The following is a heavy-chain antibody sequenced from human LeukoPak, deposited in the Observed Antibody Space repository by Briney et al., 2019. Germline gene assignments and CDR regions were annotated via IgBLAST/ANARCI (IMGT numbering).Heavy chain of an antibody. CDR3: ARTLWFGELVFD. CDR1: GYTFTSYY. V-gene: IGHV1-46*03. CDR2: INPSGGGT. D-gene: IGHD3-10*01. Sequence: ASVKVSCKASGYTFTSYYMHWVRQTPGQGVEWMGIINPSGGGTSYAQKFQGRVHMTRDPSTSTVYMDLSSLRSEDTAVYYCARTLWFGELVFDLGQGTLVTVSS. J-gene: IGHJ4*02.